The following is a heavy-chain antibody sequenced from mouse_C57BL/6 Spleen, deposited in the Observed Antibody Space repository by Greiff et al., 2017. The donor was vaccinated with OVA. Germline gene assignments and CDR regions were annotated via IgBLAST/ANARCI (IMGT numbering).Heavy chain of an antibody. Sequence: QVHVKQSGPGLVQPSQSLSITCTVSGFSLTSYGVHWVRQSPGKGLEWLGVIWSGGSTDYNAAFISRLSISKDNSKSQVFFKMNSLQADDTAIYYCARNFGTWRYYAMDYWGQGTSVTVSS. CDR2: IWSGGST. J-gene: IGHJ4*01. D-gene: IGHD4-1*01. V-gene: IGHV2-2*01. CDR3: ARNFGTWRYYAMDY. CDR1: GFSLTSYG.